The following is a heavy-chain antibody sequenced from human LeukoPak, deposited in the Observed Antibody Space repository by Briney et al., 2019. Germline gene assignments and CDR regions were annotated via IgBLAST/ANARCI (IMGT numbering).Heavy chain of an antibody. CDR1: GDSVSSNSAA. J-gene: IGHJ4*02. CDR3: ARDRPGGIAAAGTFDY. CDR2: TYYRSKWYN. V-gene: IGHV6-1*01. D-gene: IGHD6-13*01. Sequence: SQTLSLTCAISGDSVSSNSAAWNWISQSPSRGLEWLGRTYYRSKWYNDYAVSVKSRITINPDTSKNQFSLQLNSVTPEDTAVYYCARDRPGGIAAAGTFDYWGQGTLVTVSS.